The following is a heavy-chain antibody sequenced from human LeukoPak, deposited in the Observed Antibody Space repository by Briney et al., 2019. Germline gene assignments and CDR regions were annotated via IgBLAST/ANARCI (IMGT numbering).Heavy chain of an antibody. CDR3: AKGSSGPDDLNDY. V-gene: IGHV3-23*01. J-gene: IGHJ4*02. Sequence: PGGSLRLSCVASGFTFSSYGMSWVRQAPGKGLEWVSAISGSGGSTYYADSVKGRFTISRDNSKNTLYLQMNSLRAEDTAVYYCAKGSSGPDDLNDYWGQGTLVTVSS. CDR1: GFTFSSYG. D-gene: IGHD3-22*01. CDR2: ISGSGGST.